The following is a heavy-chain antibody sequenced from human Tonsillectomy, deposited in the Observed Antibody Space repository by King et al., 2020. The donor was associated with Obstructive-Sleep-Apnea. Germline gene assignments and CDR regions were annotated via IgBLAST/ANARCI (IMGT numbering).Heavy chain of an antibody. V-gene: IGHV3-11*05. CDR1: GFTFSDYY. CDR2: ISPSSSYT. D-gene: IGHD6-13*01. J-gene: IGHJ4*02. CDR3: ARDGIAAAGTSPY. Sequence: VQLVESGGGLVKPGGSLRLSCAASGFTFSDYYMTWIRQAPGKGLEWLSYISPSSSYTSYADSVKGRFTISRDNAKNSLYLKMNSLRADDTGVYYCARDGIAAAGTSPYWGQGTLVTVSS.